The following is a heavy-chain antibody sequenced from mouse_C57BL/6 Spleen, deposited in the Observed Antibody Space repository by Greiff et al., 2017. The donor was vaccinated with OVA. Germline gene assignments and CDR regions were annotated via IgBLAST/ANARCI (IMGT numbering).Heavy chain of an antibody. CDR2: IRSKSNNYAT. Sequence: EVKLMESGGGLVQPKGSLKLSCAASGFSFNTYAMNWVRQAPGKGLEWVARIRSKSNNYATYYADSVKDRFTISRDDSESMLYLQMNNLKTEDTAMYYCVRDDGYYDWFAYWGQGTLVTVSA. D-gene: IGHD2-3*01. CDR3: VRDDGYYDWFAY. CDR1: GFSFNTYA. V-gene: IGHV10-1*01. J-gene: IGHJ3*01.